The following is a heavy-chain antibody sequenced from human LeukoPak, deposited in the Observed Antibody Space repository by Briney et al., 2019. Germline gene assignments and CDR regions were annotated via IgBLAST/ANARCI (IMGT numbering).Heavy chain of an antibody. D-gene: IGHD3-22*01. CDR1: GFTFSSYS. Sequence: GGSLRLSCAASGFTFSSYSMNWVRQAPGEGLEWVSYISSLSGTTYYADSVKGRFTISRDNAKNSLYLQMNSLRAEDTAVYYCAKDDSSGYYPSYFDYWGQGTLVTVSS. J-gene: IGHJ4*02. CDR2: ISSLSGTT. CDR3: AKDDSSGYYPSYFDY. V-gene: IGHV3-48*04.